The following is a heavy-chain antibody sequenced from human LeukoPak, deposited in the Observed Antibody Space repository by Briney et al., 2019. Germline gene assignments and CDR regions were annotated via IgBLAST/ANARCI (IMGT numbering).Heavy chain of an antibody. D-gene: IGHD3-3*01. CDR1: GGSISSSSYY. CDR3: ARAFPEFLEWFHPSYGMDV. J-gene: IGHJ6*02. V-gene: IGHV4-39*01. CDR2: IYYSGST. Sequence: PSETLSLTCTVSGGSISSSSYYWGWIRQPPGKGLEWIGSIYYSGSTYYNPSLKSRVTISVDTSKNQFSLKLSSVTAADTAVYYCARAFPEFLEWFHPSYGMDVWGQGTTVTVSS.